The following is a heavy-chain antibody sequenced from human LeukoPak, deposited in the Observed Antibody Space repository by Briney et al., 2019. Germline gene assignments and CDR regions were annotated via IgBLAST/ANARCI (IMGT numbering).Heavy chain of an antibody. J-gene: IGHJ4*02. CDR2: ISSNGGST. D-gene: IGHD6-13*01. CDR1: GFTFSSYA. Sequence: GGSLRLSCAASGFTFSSYAMHWVRQAPGKGLEYVSAISSNGGSTYYANSVKGRFTISRDNSKNTLYLQMGSLRAEDMAVYYCARGFIAAAGTGTFYWGQGTLATVFS. CDR3: ARGFIAAAGTGTFY. V-gene: IGHV3-64*01.